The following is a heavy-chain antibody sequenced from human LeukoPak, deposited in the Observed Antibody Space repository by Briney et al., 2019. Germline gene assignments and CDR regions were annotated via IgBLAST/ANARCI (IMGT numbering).Heavy chain of an antibody. CDR1: GGSFSGYY. D-gene: IGHD2-2*01. V-gene: IGHV4-34*01. J-gene: IGHJ4*02. CDR3: AGGYCSSTSCHRYFDY. Sequence: SETLSLTCAVYGGSFSGYYWSWIRQPPGKGLEWIGEINHSGSTNYNPSLKSRVTISVDTSKNRFSLKLSSVTAADTAVYYCAGGYCSSTSCHRYFDYWGQGTLVTVSS. CDR2: INHSGST.